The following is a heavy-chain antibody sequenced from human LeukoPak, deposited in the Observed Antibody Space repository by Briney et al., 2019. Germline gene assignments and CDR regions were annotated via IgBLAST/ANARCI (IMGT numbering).Heavy chain of an antibody. V-gene: IGHV5-51*01. J-gene: IGHJ5*02. Sequence: GESLKISCKGSGYSFTSYWIGWVRQMPGKGLEWMGIIYPGDSDTRYSPSFQGQVTISADKSISTAYLQWSSLKASDTAMYCCARQMTTRRDWFDPWGQGTLVTVSS. D-gene: IGHD4-17*01. CDR1: GYSFTSYW. CDR2: IYPGDSDT. CDR3: ARQMTTRRDWFDP.